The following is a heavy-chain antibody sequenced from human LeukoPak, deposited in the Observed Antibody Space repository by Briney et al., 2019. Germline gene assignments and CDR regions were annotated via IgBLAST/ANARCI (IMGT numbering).Heavy chain of an antibody. J-gene: IGHJ4*02. Sequence: PGGSLRLSCAASGFTFSSYAMHWVRQAPGKGLEWVAVISYDGSNKYYADSVKGRFTISRDNSKNTLYLQMNSLRAEDTAVYYCARDEATGRETMTAVYYFDYWGQGTLVTVSS. CDR3: ARDEATGRETMTAVYYFDY. D-gene: IGHD1-1*01. CDR2: ISYDGSNK. V-gene: IGHV3-30-3*01. CDR1: GFTFSSYA.